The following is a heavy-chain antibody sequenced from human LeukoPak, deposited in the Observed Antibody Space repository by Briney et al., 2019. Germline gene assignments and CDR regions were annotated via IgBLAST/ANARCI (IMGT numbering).Heavy chain of an antibody. Sequence: PGESLKIFCKGSGYTFTSYWIGWVRQMPGKGLELMGIIYPGDSDTRYSPSFQGQVTISADKSISTAYLQWSSLKASDTAMYYCATTPVPAANSREVDYWGQGTLVTVSS. D-gene: IGHD2-2*01. CDR2: IYPGDSDT. CDR3: ATTPVPAANSREVDY. J-gene: IGHJ4*02. V-gene: IGHV5-51*01. CDR1: GYTFTSYW.